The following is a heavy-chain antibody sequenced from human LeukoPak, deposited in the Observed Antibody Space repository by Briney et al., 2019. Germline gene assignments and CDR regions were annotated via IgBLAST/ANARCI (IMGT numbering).Heavy chain of an antibody. J-gene: IGHJ4*02. D-gene: IGHD6-13*01. V-gene: IGHV4-4*02. CDR2: IHHSGDT. Sequence: PSGTLSLTCAVSGGSINSYNWWTWVRQPPGKGLEWIGYIHHSGDTYQNPSLKSRVTVSSDRSKNEFYLKLSSVTAADTAVYYCARLIAADPQLDYWGQGTLVTVSS. CDR1: GGSINSYNW. CDR3: ARLIAADPQLDY.